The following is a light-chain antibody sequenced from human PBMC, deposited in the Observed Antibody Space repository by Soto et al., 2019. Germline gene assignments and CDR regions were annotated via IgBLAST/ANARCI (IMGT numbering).Light chain of an antibody. V-gene: IGLV2-14*01. J-gene: IGLJ1*01. Sequence: SGLTQPASVSGSPGWSITISCTGTSSDVGGYNYVSWYQQHPGKAPKLMIFEVSNRPSGVSNRFSGSKSGNTASLTISGLQAEDEADYYCSSYTSTSPYVFGTGTKVTVL. CDR2: EVS. CDR1: SSDVGGYNY. CDR3: SSYTSTSPYV.